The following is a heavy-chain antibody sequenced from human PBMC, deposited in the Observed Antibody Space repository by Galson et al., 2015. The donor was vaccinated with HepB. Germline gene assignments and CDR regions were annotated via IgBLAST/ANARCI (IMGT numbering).Heavy chain of an antibody. CDR1: GGTFSSYA. J-gene: IGHJ6*03. CDR2: IIPIFGTA. D-gene: IGHD6-6*01. Sequence: SVKVSCKASGGTFSSYAISWVRQAPGQGLEWMGGIIPIFGTANYAQKFQGRVTITADESTSTAYMELSSLRSEDTAVYYCARSPARLFLNYYYYYMDVWGKGTTVTVSS. V-gene: IGHV1-69*13. CDR3: ARSPARLFLNYYYYYMDV.